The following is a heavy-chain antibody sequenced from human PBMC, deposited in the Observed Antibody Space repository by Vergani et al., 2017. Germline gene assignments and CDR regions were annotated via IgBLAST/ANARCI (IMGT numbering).Heavy chain of an antibody. CDR1: GYTFTGYY. J-gene: IGHJ5*02. D-gene: IGHD2-15*01. Sequence: QVQLVQSGAEVKKPGASVKVSCKASGYTFTGYYMHWVRQAPRQGLEWMGWINPNSGGTNYAQKFQGRVTMTRDTSISTAYMELSRLRSDDTAVYYCARELGYCSGGSCYSGWFDPWGQGTLVTVSS. V-gene: IGHV1-2*02. CDR2: INPNSGGT. CDR3: ARELGYCSGGSCYSGWFDP.